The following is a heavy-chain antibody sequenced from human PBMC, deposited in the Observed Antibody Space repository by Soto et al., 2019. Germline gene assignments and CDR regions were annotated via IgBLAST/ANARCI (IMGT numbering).Heavy chain of an antibody. Sequence: SGPTLVNPTETLTLTCTVSGFSLSNARMGVSWTRQPPGKALEWLAHIFSNDEKSYSTSLKSRLTISKDTSKSQVVLTMTNMDPVDTATYYCARIQGYYDSSGYFGDAFDIWGQGTVVTVSS. CDR3: ARIQGYYDSSGYFGDAFDI. J-gene: IGHJ3*02. V-gene: IGHV2-26*01. CDR2: IFSNDEK. CDR1: GFSLSNARMG. D-gene: IGHD3-22*01.